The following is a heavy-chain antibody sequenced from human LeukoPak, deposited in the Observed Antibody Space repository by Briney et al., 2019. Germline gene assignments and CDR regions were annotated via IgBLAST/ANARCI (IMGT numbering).Heavy chain of an antibody. CDR3: ARDLDFWSPYNAFDI. D-gene: IGHD3-3*01. V-gene: IGHV3-11*01. CDR2: ISDSGDTI. J-gene: IGHJ3*02. Sequence: PGGSLRLSCAASGFTFSNYYTNWIRQAPGKGLEWVSYISDSGDTIYYADSVKGQFTLSRDNAKNSLFLQMHSLRAEDTAVYYCARDLDFWSPYNAFDIWGRGTMVTVSS. CDR1: GFTFSNYY.